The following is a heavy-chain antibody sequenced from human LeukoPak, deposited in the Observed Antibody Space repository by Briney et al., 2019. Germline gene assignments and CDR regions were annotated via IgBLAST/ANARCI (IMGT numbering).Heavy chain of an antibody. CDR3: ARGTSGGYFEH. CDR1: GFTFGSFW. Sequence: PGGSLRLSCAASGFTFGSFWIHWVRQVPGKGLVWVSRINSDGFGTSYADSVKGRFTISRDNAKNTLYLQMNSLRAEDTAVYYCARGTSGGYFEHWGQGTLVSVSS. D-gene: IGHD1-26*01. J-gene: IGHJ4*02. CDR2: INSDGFGT. V-gene: IGHV3-74*01.